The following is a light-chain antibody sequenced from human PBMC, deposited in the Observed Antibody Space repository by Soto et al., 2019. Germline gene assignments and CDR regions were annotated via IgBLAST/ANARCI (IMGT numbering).Light chain of an antibody. CDR3: GAWENSLSAPYV. CDR2: DNN. V-gene: IGLV1-51*01. Sequence: QSALTQPPSASGSPGQSVTISCTGTSSDVGAYNYVSWYQQYPGKAPKLLIYDNNERPSGIPDRFSGSKSGTSATLDITGLQTGDEADYYCGAWENSLSAPYVFGTGTKVTVL. J-gene: IGLJ1*01. CDR1: SSDVGAYNY.